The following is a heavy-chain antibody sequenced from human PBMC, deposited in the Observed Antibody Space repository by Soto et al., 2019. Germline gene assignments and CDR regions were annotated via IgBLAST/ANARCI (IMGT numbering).Heavy chain of an antibody. CDR1: GFTFSSYW. J-gene: IGHJ4*02. Sequence: XGSLRLSCAASGFTFSSYWMSWVRQAPGRGLEWVANIKQDGSEKYYVGSVKGRFTISRDNAKNSLYLQMNSLRAEDTAVYYCARDNPHYDILTGYPDYWGQGTLVTVSS. V-gene: IGHV3-7*01. D-gene: IGHD3-9*01. CDR2: IKQDGSEK. CDR3: ARDNPHYDILTGYPDY.